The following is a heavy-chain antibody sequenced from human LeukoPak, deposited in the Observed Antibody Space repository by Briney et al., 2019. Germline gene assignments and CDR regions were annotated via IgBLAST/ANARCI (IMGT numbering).Heavy chain of an antibody. CDR3: ARLVYYGSWMGYFDY. D-gene: IGHD3-10*01. CDR1: GGSISSSSYY. J-gene: IGHJ4*02. Sequence: SETLSLTCTVSGGSISSSSYYWGWIRQPPGKGLEWIGSIYYSGSTYYNPSLKSRVTISVDTSKNQFSLKLSSVTAADTAVYYCARLVYYGSWMGYFDYWGQGTLVTVSS. CDR2: IYYSGST. V-gene: IGHV4-39*01.